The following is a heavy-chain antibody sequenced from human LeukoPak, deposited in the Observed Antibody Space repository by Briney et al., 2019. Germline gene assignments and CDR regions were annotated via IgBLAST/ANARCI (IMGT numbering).Heavy chain of an antibody. CDR3: ARQYYYDSSGYFDY. CDR1: GFTFSDSA. D-gene: IGHD3-22*01. CDR2: ISSSGSTI. V-gene: IGHV3-48*03. Sequence: GGSLRLSCAASGFTFSDSAMHWVRQASGKGLEWVSYISSSGSTIYYADSVKGRFTISRDNAKNSLYLQMNSLRAEDTAVYYCARQYYYDSSGYFDYWGQGTLVTVSS. J-gene: IGHJ4*02.